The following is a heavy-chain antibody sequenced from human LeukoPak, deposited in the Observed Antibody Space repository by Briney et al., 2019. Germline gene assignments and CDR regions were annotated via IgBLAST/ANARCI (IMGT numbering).Heavy chain of an antibody. CDR3: AKSRWELLPSAFDD. CDR1: GFTFSDYY. J-gene: IGHJ4*02. D-gene: IGHD1-26*01. V-gene: IGHV3-11*01. Sequence: GGSLRLSCAASGFTFSDYYMSWIRQAPGKGLEWVSYISSSGSTIYYADSVKGRFTTSRDNAKNSLYLQMNSLRAEDTAVYYCAKSRWELLPSAFDDGGQGTLVTVSS. CDR2: ISSSGSTI.